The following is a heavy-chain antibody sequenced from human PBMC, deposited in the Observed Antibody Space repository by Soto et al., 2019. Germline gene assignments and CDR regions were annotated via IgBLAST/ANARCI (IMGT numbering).Heavy chain of an antibody. CDR2: ISSRSSTI. V-gene: IGHV3-48*02. D-gene: IGHD6-19*01. Sequence: LRLSCAASGFTFSSYAMSWVRQAPGRGLEWVSYISSRSSTIYHADSVKGRFTISRDNAKNSLYLQMDSLRDEDTAVYFCARAIAVGSTSLDYWGLGTRVTVSS. J-gene: IGHJ4*02. CDR1: GFTFSSYA. CDR3: ARAIAVGSTSLDY.